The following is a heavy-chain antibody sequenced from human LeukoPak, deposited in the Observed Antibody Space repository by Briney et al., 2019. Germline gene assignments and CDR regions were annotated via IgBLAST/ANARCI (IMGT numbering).Heavy chain of an antibody. CDR1: GGSFSGYY. D-gene: IGHD1-26*01. CDR2: INHSGST. Sequence: PSETLSLTCAVYGGSFSGYYWSWIRQPPGKGLEWIGEINHSGSTNYNPSLKSRVTISVDTSKNQFSLKLSSVTAADTAVYYCASRGMYSASPAYYMDVWGKGTTVTVSS. V-gene: IGHV4-34*01. CDR3: ASRGMYSASPAYYMDV. J-gene: IGHJ6*03.